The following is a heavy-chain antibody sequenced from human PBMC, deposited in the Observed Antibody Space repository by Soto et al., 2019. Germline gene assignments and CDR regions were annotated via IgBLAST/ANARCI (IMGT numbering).Heavy chain of an antibody. CDR2: IYYSGST. J-gene: IGHJ3*02. D-gene: IGHD3-9*01. Sequence: ASETLSLTCTVSGGSISSYYWSWIRQPPGKGLEWIGYIYYSGSTNYNPSLKSRVTISVDTSKNQFSLKLSSVTAADTAVYYCARPLVVSPNAFDIWGQGTMVTVSS. CDR1: GGSISSYY. CDR3: ARPLVVSPNAFDI. V-gene: IGHV4-59*01.